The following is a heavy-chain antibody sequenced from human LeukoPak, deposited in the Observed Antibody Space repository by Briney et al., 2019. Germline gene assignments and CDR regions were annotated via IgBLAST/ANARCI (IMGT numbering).Heavy chain of an antibody. CDR3: ARQAVTGVTNRYFDY. Sequence: SGTLSLTCAVAGGSISRSNRWHWVRQSPGKGLEWIGEISHRGNTDYNPSLKSRVTISVDKTKNHFFLNLTSVTAADTAVYYCARQAVTGVTNRYFDYWGQGTLVTVSS. D-gene: IGHD1-20*01. CDR1: GGSISRSNR. J-gene: IGHJ4*02. V-gene: IGHV4-4*02. CDR2: ISHRGNT.